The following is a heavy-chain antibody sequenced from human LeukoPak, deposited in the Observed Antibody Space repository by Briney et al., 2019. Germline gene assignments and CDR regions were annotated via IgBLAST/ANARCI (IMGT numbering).Heavy chain of an antibody. D-gene: IGHD3-22*01. V-gene: IGHV3-30*02. Sequence: GGSLRLSCAASGFTFSNYGMHWVRQAPGKGLEWVAFIWFDGSDKYYADSVKGRFTISRDNSKNTVFLQMNSLRAEDTAVYYCAKEGSSGPATPDYWGQGTLVTVSS. CDR3: AKEGSSGPATPDY. J-gene: IGHJ4*02. CDR2: IWFDGSDK. CDR1: GFTFSNYG.